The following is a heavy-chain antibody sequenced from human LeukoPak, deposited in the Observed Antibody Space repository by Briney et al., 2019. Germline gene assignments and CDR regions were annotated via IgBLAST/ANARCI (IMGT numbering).Heavy chain of an antibody. CDR2: INHSGST. CDR3: ARLLRYFDWLPDDYYYGMDV. V-gene: IGHV4-34*01. J-gene: IGHJ6*02. CDR1: GGSFSGYY. D-gene: IGHD3-9*01. Sequence: SETLSLTCAVYGGSFSGYYWSWIRQPPGKGLEWIAEINHSGSTNYNPSLKSRVTISVDTSKNQFSLKLSSVTAADTAVYYCARLLRYFDWLPDDYYYGMDVWGQGTTVTVSS.